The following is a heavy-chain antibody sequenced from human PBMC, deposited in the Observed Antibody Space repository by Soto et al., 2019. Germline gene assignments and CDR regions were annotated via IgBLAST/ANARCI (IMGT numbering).Heavy chain of an antibody. V-gene: IGHV1-46*01. CDR3: ARWYYDFWSGYLGSDAFDI. CDR2: ISASSGST. CDR1: GYTFTNYY. J-gene: IGHJ3*02. D-gene: IGHD3-3*01. Sequence: ASVKVSCKASGYTFTNYYMYWVRQAPGQGLEWMGLISASSGSTIYAQNLQGRVTMTTDTSTSTVYMELRSLRSDDTAVYYCARWYYDFWSGYLGSDAFDIWGQGTMVTVSS.